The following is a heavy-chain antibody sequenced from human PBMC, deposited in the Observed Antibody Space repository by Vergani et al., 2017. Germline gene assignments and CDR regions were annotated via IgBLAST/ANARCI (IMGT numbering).Heavy chain of an antibody. D-gene: IGHD2-2*02. CDR2: IKSKTDGGTT. CDR3: YTDYHDY. Sequence: EVQLVESGGGLVKPGGSLRLSCAASGFTFINAWMTWVRQAPGKGLEWVGRIKSKTDGGTTYYAAPVKGKFTISREDSKDSAFLLVNNLKTEDTAVYFCYTDYHDYWGQGTLVTVSS. J-gene: IGHJ4*02. CDR1: GFTFINAW. V-gene: IGHV3-15*01.